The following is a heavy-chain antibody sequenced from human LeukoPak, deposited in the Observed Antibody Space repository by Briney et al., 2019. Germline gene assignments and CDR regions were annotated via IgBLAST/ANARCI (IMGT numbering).Heavy chain of an antibody. V-gene: IGHV3-53*04. CDR1: GFTVSSNY. D-gene: IGHD1-26*01. CDR3: ATFSGSYYGRRYFDY. J-gene: IGHJ4*02. Sequence: GGSLRLSCAASGFTVSSNYMSWVRQAPGMGLEWVSVIYSGGSTYYADSVKGRFTISRHNSKNTLYPQMNSLRAEDTAVYYCATFSGSYYGRRYFDYWGQGTLVTVSS. CDR2: IYSGGST.